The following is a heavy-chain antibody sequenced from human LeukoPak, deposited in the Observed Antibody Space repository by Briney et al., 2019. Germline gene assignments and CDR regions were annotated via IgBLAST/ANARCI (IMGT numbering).Heavy chain of an antibody. CDR3: ATDLAINYYDSSGYSNPFDY. Sequence: ASVKVSCKVSGYTLTELSMHWVRQAPGQGLGWMGGFDHEDGETIYAQKFQGRVTMTEDTSTDTAYMELSSLRSEDTAVYYCATDLAINYYDSSGYSNPFDYWGQGTLVTVSS. D-gene: IGHD3-22*01. CDR1: GYTLTELS. CDR2: FDHEDGET. J-gene: IGHJ4*02. V-gene: IGHV1-24*01.